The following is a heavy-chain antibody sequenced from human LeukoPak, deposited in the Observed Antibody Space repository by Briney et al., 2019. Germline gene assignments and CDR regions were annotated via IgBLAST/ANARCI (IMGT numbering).Heavy chain of an antibody. V-gene: IGHV4-59*12. CDR3: AGDYTLGSYRFDY. CDR1: GDSIRSYS. J-gene: IGHJ4*02. D-gene: IGHD3-10*01. Sequence: SETLSLTCSFSGDSIRSYSWSWVRQPPGRGLEWIGYIYWSGTTTYNPALKSRITMSLDESKNQFSLKLTSVTVADTAIYYCAGDYTLGSYRFDYWGQGTLVTVSS. CDR2: IYWSGTT.